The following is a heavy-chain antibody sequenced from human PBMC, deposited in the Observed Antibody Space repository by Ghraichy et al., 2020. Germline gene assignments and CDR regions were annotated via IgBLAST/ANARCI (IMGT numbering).Heavy chain of an antibody. V-gene: IGHV3-23*01. CDR2: LSNSGGST. Sequence: GESLNISCAASGSTFSSYDMSWVRQAPGKGLEWVSGLSNSGGSTSYADSVKGRFTISRDNSKNTLFLQMNSLRGEDTAIYYCAKGTVGGLPHYFDYWGQGTLVTVSS. D-gene: IGHD3-16*01. CDR1: GSTFSSYD. J-gene: IGHJ4*02. CDR3: AKGTVGGLPHYFDY.